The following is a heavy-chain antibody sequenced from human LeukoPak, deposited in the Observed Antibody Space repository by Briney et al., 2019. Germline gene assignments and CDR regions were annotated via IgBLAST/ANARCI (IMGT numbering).Heavy chain of an antibody. V-gene: IGHV4-31*03. J-gene: IGHJ3*02. CDR3: ARGWSIVEVTATAFDI. CDR2: IYYSGST. Sequence: SETLSLTCTVSGGSISSGGYYWSWIRQHPGKGLEWIGYIYYSGSTYYNPSLKSRVTISVDTSKNQFSLKLSSVTAADTAVYYCARGWSIVEVTATAFDIWGQGTMVTVSS. CDR1: GGSISSGGYY. D-gene: IGHD2-21*02.